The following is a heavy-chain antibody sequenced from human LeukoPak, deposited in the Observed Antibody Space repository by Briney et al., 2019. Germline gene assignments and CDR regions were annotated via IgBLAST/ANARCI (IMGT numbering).Heavy chain of an antibody. Sequence: ASVKVSCKASGYTFTSYYMHWVRQAPGQGLEWMGIINPSGGSTSYAQKFQGRVTMTRDTSTSTIYMELTSLKSDDTAVYYCARGKEMATITGGPDYWGQGTLVTVSS. D-gene: IGHD5-12*01. V-gene: IGHV1-46*01. CDR2: INPSGGST. J-gene: IGHJ4*02. CDR1: GYTFTSYY. CDR3: ARGKEMATITGGPDY.